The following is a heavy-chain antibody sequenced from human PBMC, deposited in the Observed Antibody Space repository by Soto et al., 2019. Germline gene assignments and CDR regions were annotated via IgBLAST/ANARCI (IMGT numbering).Heavy chain of an antibody. V-gene: IGHV3-48*02. CDR3: AREGDIVVVPDGPSFLDY. CDR2: ISSSSSTI. D-gene: IGHD2-2*01. CDR1: GFTFSSYS. Sequence: EVQLVESGGGLVQPGGSLRLSCAASGFTFSSYSMNWVRQARWNGLEWVSYISSSSSTIYYPDSVKGRFTISRHNAKNSVYLQMSSVRDEDTAVYYCAREGDIVVVPDGPSFLDYGGQGTLVIVSS. J-gene: IGHJ4*02.